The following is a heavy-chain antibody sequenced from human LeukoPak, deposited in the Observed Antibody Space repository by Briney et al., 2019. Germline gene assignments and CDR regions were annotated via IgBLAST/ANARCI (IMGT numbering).Heavy chain of an antibody. CDR1: GFTVSSNY. V-gene: IGHV3-53*05. J-gene: IGHJ4*02. CDR2: IYSGGST. CDR3: AKDMGNCSGGSCYSSAFDY. D-gene: IGHD2-15*01. Sequence: PGGSLRLSCAASGFTVSSNYMSWVRQAPGKGLEWVSAIYSGGSTYYADSVKGRFTISRDNSKNTLYLQMNSLRTEDTALYYCAKDMGNCSGGSCYSSAFDYWGQGTLVTVSS.